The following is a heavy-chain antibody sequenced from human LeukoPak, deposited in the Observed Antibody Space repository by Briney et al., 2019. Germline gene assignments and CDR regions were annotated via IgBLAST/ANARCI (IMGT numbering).Heavy chain of an antibody. CDR3: AREGQYGDYVHFQH. J-gene: IGHJ1*01. D-gene: IGHD4-17*01. Sequence: ASVKVSCKASGYTFTSYGISWVRQAPGQGLEWMGWISAYNGNTNYEQNLQDRVTMTTDTSTSTAYMELRSLRSDDTAVYYCAREGQYGDYVHFQHWGQGTLVTVSS. V-gene: IGHV1-18*01. CDR2: ISAYNGNT. CDR1: GYTFTSYG.